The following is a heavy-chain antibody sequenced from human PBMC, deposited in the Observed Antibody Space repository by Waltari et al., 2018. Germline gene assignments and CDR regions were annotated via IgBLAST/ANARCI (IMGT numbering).Heavy chain of an antibody. Sequence: EVQLLESGGGLVQPGGSLRLSCAASGFTFSTYAMSCVRQAPGKGLEWVSAISGGGGSTYYDDSVRGRFTSSRDNSKTTLYLQMKTLRAEDTAVYYCARWGKSRRNDVSEGDAFDIWGLGTMVSVSS. CDR1: GFTFSTYA. CDR2: ISGGGGST. V-gene: IGHV3-23*01. D-gene: IGHD1-1*01. J-gene: IGHJ3*02. CDR3: ARWGKSRRNDVSEGDAFDI.